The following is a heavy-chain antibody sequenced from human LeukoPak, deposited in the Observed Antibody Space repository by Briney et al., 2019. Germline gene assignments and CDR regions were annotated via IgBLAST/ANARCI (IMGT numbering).Heavy chain of an antibody. Sequence: PGGSPRLSCAGSGFTFSDYTMNWVRQAPGKGLEWVPYISSGGTSIFYGGPTIFYADSVRGRFTVSRDNAKNTLFLQMNSLRPEDTAVYYCARGPPDHWGQGTLVTVSS. J-gene: IGHJ4*02. V-gene: IGHV3-48*04. CDR2: ISSGGTSIFYGGPTI. CDR1: GFTFSDYT. CDR3: ARGPPDH.